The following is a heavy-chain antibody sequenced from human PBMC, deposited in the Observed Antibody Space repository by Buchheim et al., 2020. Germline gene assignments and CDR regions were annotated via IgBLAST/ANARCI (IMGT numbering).Heavy chain of an antibody. CDR3: AKATGTMVNWFDP. Sequence: QVQLVESGGGVVQPGRSLRLSCAASGFTFSSYGMHWVRQAPGKGLEWVTVISYDGSNKYYADSVKGRFTISRDNSKNTLSLQMNSLRAEDTAVYYCAKATGTMVNWFDPWGQGTL. V-gene: IGHV3-30*18. CDR1: GFTFSSYG. CDR2: ISYDGSNK. J-gene: IGHJ5*02. D-gene: IGHD1-1*01.